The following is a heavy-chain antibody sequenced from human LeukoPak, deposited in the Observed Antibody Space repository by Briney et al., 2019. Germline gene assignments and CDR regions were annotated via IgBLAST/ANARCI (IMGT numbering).Heavy chain of an antibody. CDR1: GYTFTGYY. D-gene: IGHD2-2*02. J-gene: IGHJ6*03. CDR3: ASGYCSSTSCYIYYMDV. Sequence: ASVKVSCKASGYTFTGYYMHWVRQAPGQGLAWMGWINPNSGGTNYAQKFQGRVTMTRDTSISTAYMELSRLRSDDTAVYYCASGYCSSTSCYIYYMDVWGKGTTVTVSS. V-gene: IGHV1-2*02. CDR2: INPNSGGT.